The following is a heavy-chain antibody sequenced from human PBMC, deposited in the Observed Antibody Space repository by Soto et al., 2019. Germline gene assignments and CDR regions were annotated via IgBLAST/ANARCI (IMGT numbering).Heavy chain of an antibody. CDR1: GDSVSNGNSY. CDR2: TYYSGST. Sequence: SETLSLTCTVSGDSVSNGNSYWSWIRQPPGKGLEWIGYTYYSGSTNYNPSLKSRVTISVDTSKNQFSLRLSSVTAADTAVYYCARGGAYYYYYGMDVWGQGTTVS. CDR3: ARGGAYYYYYGMDV. V-gene: IGHV4-61*01. J-gene: IGHJ6*02.